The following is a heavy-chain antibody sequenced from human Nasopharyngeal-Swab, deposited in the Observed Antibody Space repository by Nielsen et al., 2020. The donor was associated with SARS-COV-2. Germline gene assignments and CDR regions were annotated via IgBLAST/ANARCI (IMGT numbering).Heavy chain of an antibody. V-gene: IGHV1-69*06. Sequence: SVKVSCKASGDTFSSSAITWVRQAPGQGLEWMGGTIPMFGTADYAQKFQGRVTITADRSTSTAYMEMNSLRSEDTAVYYCARAHPRSCTDGVCFRSQVYNWFDPWGQGTLVTVSS. CDR3: ARAHPRSCTDGVCFRSQVYNWFDP. J-gene: IGHJ5*02. D-gene: IGHD2-8*01. CDR2: TIPMFGTA. CDR1: GDTFSSSA.